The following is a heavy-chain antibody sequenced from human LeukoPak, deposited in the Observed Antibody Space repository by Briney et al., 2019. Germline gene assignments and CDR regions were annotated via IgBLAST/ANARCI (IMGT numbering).Heavy chain of an antibody. CDR3: AKPTGTTVNAFDY. V-gene: IGHV3-23*01. Sequence: GGSLRLSCAASGFTFSSYAVSWVRQAPGKGLGWVSAISGGGGSTYYADSVKGRYTISRDNSKNTLYLRMNSLRAEDTAVYYCAKPTGTTVNAFDYWGQGTLVTVSS. D-gene: IGHD1-7*01. J-gene: IGHJ4*02. CDR1: GFTFSSYA. CDR2: ISGGGGST.